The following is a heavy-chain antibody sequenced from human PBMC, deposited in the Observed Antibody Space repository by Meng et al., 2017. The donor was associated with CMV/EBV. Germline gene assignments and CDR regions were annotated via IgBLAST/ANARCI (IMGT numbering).Heavy chain of an antibody. CDR1: GGSISSGDYY. CDR3: ARTGEYPTFDY. CDR2: IYYSGST. J-gene: IGHJ4*02. D-gene: IGHD2/OR15-2a*01. V-gene: IGHV4-30-4*08. Sequence: QLQLQESCPVLVKPSQTLSLTSTVSGGSISSGDYYWSWIRQPPGKGLEWIGYIYYSGSTYYNPSLKSRVTISVDTSKNQFSLKLSSVTAADTAVYYCARTGEYPTFDYWGQGTLVTVSS.